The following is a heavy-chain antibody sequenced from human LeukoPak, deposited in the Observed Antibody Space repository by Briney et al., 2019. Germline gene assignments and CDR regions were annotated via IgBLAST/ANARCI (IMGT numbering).Heavy chain of an antibody. Sequence: SETLSLTCTVSGGSISSSSYYWGWIRQPPGMGLEWIGSIYYSGSTYYNPSLKSRVTISVDTSKNQFSLKLSSVTAADTAVYYCARHGVYGSGSYYLDYWGQGTLATVSS. CDR3: ARHGVYGSGSYYLDY. CDR2: IYYSGST. J-gene: IGHJ4*02. V-gene: IGHV4-39*01. CDR1: GGSISSSSYY. D-gene: IGHD3-10*01.